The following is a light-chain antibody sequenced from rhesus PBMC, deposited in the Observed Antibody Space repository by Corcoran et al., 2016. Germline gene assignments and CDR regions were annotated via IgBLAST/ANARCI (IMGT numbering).Light chain of an antibody. Sequence: EIVMTQSPATLSLSPGERATLSCRASQSVSSNLAWYQQKPGQAPRNHISGASSRGTGIPERFSASGSGTEFTLTISSLETEDFAVYYCHQYSNRWTFGQGTKVEIK. CDR2: GAS. CDR3: HQYSNRWT. CDR1: QSVSSN. V-gene: IGKV3-42*03. J-gene: IGKJ1*01.